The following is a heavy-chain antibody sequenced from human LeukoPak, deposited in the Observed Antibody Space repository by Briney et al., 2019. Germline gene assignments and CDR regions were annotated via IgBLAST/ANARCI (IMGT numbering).Heavy chain of an antibody. CDR1: GGSFSGYY. Sequence: SETLSLTCAVYGGSFSGYYWSWIRQPPGKGLEWIGEINHSGSTNYNPSLKSRVTISVDTSKNQFSLKLSSVTAADTAVYYCARHGKYDFWSGYSLNDAFDIWGQGTMVSVSS. CDR3: ARHGKYDFWSGYSLNDAFDI. D-gene: IGHD3-3*01. J-gene: IGHJ3*02. V-gene: IGHV4-34*01. CDR2: INHSGST.